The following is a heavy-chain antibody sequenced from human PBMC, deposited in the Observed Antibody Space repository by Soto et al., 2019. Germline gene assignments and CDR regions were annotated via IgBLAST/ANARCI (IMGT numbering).Heavy chain of an antibody. CDR2: INPSGGST. Sequence: ASVKVSCKASGYTFTSYYMHWVRQAPGQGLEWMGIINPSGGSTSYAQKFQGRVTMTRDTSTSTVYMELSSLRSEDTAVYYCASYGSGSYYTGGMDVWGHGTTVTVS. CDR3: ASYGSGSYYTGGMDV. CDR1: GYTFTSYY. J-gene: IGHJ6*02. V-gene: IGHV1-46*03. D-gene: IGHD3-10*01.